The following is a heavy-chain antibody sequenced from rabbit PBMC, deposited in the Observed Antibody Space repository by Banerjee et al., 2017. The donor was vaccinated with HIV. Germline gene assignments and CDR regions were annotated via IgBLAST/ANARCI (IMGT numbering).Heavy chain of an antibody. Sequence: QEQLVESGGGLVQPKGSLTLTCTASGFSFSTSYYICWVRQAPGKGLEWIACIHGGGTGNTYYASWAKGRFTISKTSSTTVTLQMTSLTAADTATYFCARESGSAGAGYALWGPGTLVTVS. CDR3: ARESGSAGAGYAL. CDR1: GFSFSTSYY. J-gene: IGHJ4*01. V-gene: IGHV1S45*01. CDR2: IHGGGTGNT. D-gene: IGHD6-1*01.